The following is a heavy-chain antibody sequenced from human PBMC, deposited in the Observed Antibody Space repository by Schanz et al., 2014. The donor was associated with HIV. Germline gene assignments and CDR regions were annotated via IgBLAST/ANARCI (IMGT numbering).Heavy chain of an antibody. CDR3: AGAGLWYNSGDYYGSAFDV. J-gene: IGHJ3*01. D-gene: IGHD3-3*01. CDR2: INPKSGNT. Sequence: QVRLAQSGAEVKRPGASVTVSCMAVGSTFPDLDINWVRQAAGQGLEWMAWINPKSGNTGYARKFQGRVTVTINTAKRTIYRELRGMTAEEATVYHCAGAGLWYNSGDYYGSAFDVWGPGTAVTVAS. CDR1: GSTFPDLD. V-gene: IGHV1-8*01.